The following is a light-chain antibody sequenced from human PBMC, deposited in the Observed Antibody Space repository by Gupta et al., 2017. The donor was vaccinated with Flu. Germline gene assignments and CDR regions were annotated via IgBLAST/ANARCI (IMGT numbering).Light chain of an antibody. Sequence: SYELIQSLSVSVSPGQTASITCSGDKLGDTSVCWYQQKAGQSPVMVIYQDNKRPSGIPERFSGSSSGKTATLTIDGTQPMDEADYYCQAWDSTTVVFGGGTKLAVL. J-gene: IGLJ2*01. CDR2: QDN. CDR3: QAWDSTTVV. CDR1: KLGDTS. V-gene: IGLV3-1*01.